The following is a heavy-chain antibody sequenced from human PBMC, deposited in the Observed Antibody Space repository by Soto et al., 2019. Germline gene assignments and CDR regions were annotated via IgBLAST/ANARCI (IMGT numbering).Heavy chain of an antibody. D-gene: IGHD2-15*01. CDR1: GFTFSSSE. CDR3: ARRGSR. Sequence: PGGSQRLSCAASGFTFSSSEMYWVRQAPGKGLEWISYIHPGGQTIFYAESVKGRFTISRDNAKHSVYLQMNSLRAEDTAVYYCARRGSRWGRGTKVTVSS. V-gene: IGHV3-48*03. CDR2: IHPGGQTI. J-gene: IGHJ3*01.